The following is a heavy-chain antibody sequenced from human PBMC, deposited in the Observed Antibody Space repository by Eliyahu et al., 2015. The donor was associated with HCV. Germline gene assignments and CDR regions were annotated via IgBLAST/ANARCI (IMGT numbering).Heavy chain of an antibody. CDR3: ARDTDRGYYDSSVLDY. CDR2: INSDGSST. J-gene: IGHJ4*02. Sequence: EVQLVXSGGGLVQPGGSLRLSCAASGXTFSXYXMXWVRQAPGKGLVWVSRINSDGSSTSYADSVKGRFTISRDNAKNTLYLQMNSLRAEDTAVYYCARDTDRGYYDSSVLDYWGQGTLVTVSS. CDR1: GXTFSXYX. D-gene: IGHD3-22*01. V-gene: IGHV3-74*01.